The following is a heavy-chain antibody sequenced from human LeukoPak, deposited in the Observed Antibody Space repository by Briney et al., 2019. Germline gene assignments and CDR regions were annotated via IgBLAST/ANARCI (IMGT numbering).Heavy chain of an antibody. CDR3: AKAGYCSSTSCYVPYYFDY. J-gene: IGHJ4*02. CDR1: GFTFSSYA. CDR2: ISGSGSTT. Sequence: GSLRLSCAASGFTFSSYAMTWVRQAPGKGLEWVSAISGSGSTTYYADSVEGRFTISRDNSKNTLYLQMNSLRAEDTAVYYCAKAGYCSSTSCYVPYYFDYWGQGTLVTVSS. D-gene: IGHD2-2*01. V-gene: IGHV3-23*01.